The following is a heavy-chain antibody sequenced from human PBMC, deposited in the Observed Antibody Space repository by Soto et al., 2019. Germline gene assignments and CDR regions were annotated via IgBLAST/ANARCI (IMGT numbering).Heavy chain of an antibody. Sequence: QVQLVESGGGVVQPGRSLRLSCAASGFTFSSYAMHWVRQAPGQGLEWVAVISYDGSNKYYADSVKGRFTISRDNSNNTLYQQINSLRAEDTAVYYCASELPKDYYDSSGFRYWGQGTLVTVSS. CDR1: GFTFSSYA. CDR3: ASELPKDYYDSSGFRY. V-gene: IGHV3-30-3*01. D-gene: IGHD3-22*01. CDR2: ISYDGSNK. J-gene: IGHJ4*02.